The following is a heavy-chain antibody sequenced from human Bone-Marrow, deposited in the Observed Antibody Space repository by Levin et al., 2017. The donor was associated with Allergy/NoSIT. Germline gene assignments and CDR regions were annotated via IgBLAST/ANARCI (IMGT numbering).Heavy chain of an antibody. CDR1: GYTFTSYD. D-gene: IGHD3-22*01. Sequence: GASVKVSCKASGYTFTSYDINWVRQATGQGLEWMGWMNPNSGNTGYAQKFQGRVTMTRNTSISTAYMELSSLRSEDTAVYYCARGKVVVTYTDNNWFDPWGQGTLVTVSS. CDR3: ARGKVVVTYTDNNWFDP. CDR2: MNPNSGNT. J-gene: IGHJ5*02. V-gene: IGHV1-8*01.